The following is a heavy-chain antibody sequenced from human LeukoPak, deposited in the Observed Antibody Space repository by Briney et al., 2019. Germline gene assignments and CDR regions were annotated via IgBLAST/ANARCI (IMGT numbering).Heavy chain of an antibody. V-gene: IGHV4-30-2*01. CDR1: GGSISSGGYY. J-gene: IGHJ5*02. CDR2: IYHSGST. D-gene: IGHD2-2*01. CDR3: ARDGSSTSFRNWFDP. Sequence: SETLSLTCTVSGGSISSGGYYWSWIRQPPGKGLEWIGYIYHSGSTYYNPSLKSRVTISVDRSKNQFSLKLSSVTAADTAVYYCARDGSSTSFRNWFDPWGQGTLVTVSS.